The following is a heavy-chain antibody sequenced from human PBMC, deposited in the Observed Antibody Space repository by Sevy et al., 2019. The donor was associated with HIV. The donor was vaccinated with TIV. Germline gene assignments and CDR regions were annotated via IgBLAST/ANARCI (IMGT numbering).Heavy chain of an antibody. V-gene: IGHV3-7*03. CDR3: ARVDCSGGSCYSTDYYFDY. Sequence: GGSLRLSCAASGFTFSSYWMSWVRQAPGKGLEWVANIKQDGSEEYYVDSVKGRFTISRDNAKNSLYLQMNSLRAEDTAVYYCARVDCSGGSCYSTDYYFDYWGQGTLVTVSS. J-gene: IGHJ4*02. CDR2: IKQDGSEE. CDR1: GFTFSSYW. D-gene: IGHD2-15*01.